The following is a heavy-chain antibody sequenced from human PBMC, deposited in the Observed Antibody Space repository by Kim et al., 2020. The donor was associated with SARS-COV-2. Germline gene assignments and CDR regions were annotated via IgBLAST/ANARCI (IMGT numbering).Heavy chain of an antibody. CDR2: IYYSGST. CDR3: ARVRSREHDY. CDR1: GGSISSSSYY. D-gene: IGHD6-13*01. Sequence: SETLSLTCTVSGGSISSSSYYWGWIRQPPGKGLEWIGSIYYSGSTYYNLSLKSRVTISVDTSKNQFSLKLSSVTAADTAVYYCARVRSREHDYWGQGTLVTVSS. J-gene: IGHJ4*02. V-gene: IGHV4-39*07.